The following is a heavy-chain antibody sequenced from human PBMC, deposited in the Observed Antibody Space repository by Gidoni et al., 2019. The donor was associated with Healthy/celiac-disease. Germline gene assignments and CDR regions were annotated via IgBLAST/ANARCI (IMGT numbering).Heavy chain of an antibody. Sequence: EVQLVESGGGLVQPGGSLRLSCAASGFTFSSYEMNWVRQAPGKGLEWVSYISSSGSTIYYADSVKGRFTISRDNAKNSLYLQMNSLRAEDTAVYYCARESLYGGNSDQAPHYYYYYGMDVWGQGTTVTVSS. CDR2: ISSSGSTI. J-gene: IGHJ6*02. D-gene: IGHD4-17*01. CDR3: ARESLYGGNSDQAPHYYYYYGMDV. CDR1: GFTFSSYE. V-gene: IGHV3-48*03.